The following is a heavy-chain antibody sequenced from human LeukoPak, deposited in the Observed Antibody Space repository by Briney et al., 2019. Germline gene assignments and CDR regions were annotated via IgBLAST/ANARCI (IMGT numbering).Heavy chain of an antibody. Sequence: SETLSLTCAVYGGSFSGYYWSWIRQPAGKGLEWIGRIYTSGSTNYNPSLKSRVTMSVDTSKNQFSLKLSSVTAADTAVYYCARDWRGTAPSYYMDVWGKGTTVTVSS. CDR2: IYTSGST. J-gene: IGHJ6*03. V-gene: IGHV4-4*07. D-gene: IGHD1-1*01. CDR3: ARDWRGTAPSYYMDV. CDR1: GGSFSGYY.